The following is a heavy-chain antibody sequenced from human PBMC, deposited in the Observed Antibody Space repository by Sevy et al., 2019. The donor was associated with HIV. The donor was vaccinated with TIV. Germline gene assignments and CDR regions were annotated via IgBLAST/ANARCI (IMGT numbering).Heavy chain of an antibody. J-gene: IGHJ4*02. Sequence: GGSLRLSCAASGFTFSSYAMSWVRQAPGKGLEWVSAVRGSCGSTYYADSVKGRFTISRDNSKNTQYLQMNSLRAEDTAVYYCAKVYDFWSGPMGYWGQGTLVTVSS. CDR2: VRGSCGST. CDR1: GFTFSSYA. CDR3: AKVYDFWSGPMGY. V-gene: IGHV3-23*01. D-gene: IGHD3-3*01.